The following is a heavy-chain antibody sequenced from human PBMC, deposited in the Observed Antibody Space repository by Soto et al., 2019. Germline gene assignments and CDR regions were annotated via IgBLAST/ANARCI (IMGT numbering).Heavy chain of an antibody. V-gene: IGHV3-23*01. D-gene: IGHD2-15*01. CDR2: ISGSGGST. CDR1: GFTFSNYA. J-gene: IGHJ5*02. CDR3: ARPGSSHFFNWFDP. Sequence: GGSLRLSCAASGFTFSNYAMTWVRQAPGKGLDWVSAISGSGGSTYYADSVKGRFTISRDNAKNSLYLQMNSLRTEDTAVYYCARPGSSHFFNWFDPWGQGTLVTVSS.